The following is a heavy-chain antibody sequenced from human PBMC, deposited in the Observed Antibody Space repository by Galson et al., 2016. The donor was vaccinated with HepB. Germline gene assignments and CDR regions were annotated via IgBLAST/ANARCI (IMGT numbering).Heavy chain of an antibody. D-gene: IGHD7-27*01. Sequence: SLRLSCAASGFTFSSYWMSWVRQAPGKGLEWLANIKQDGSEKYYVDSVKGRFTISRDNTKNSLYLQMNSLRVEDTAVYYCARPGLTGDPELDYWGQGTTVVVSS. J-gene: IGHJ4*03. CDR2: IKQDGSEK. CDR1: GFTFSSYW. CDR3: ARPGLTGDPELDY. V-gene: IGHV3-7*01.